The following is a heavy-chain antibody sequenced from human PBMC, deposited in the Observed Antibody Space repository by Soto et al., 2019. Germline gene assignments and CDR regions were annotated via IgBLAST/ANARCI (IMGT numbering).Heavy chain of an antibody. V-gene: IGHV3-21*01. J-gene: IGHJ3*02. CDR2: ISSSSSYI. CDR1: GFTFSSYS. D-gene: IGHD2-2*01. CDR3: ARDRVVPAATAAFGI. Sequence: GGSLRLSCAASGFTFSSYSMNWVRQAPGKGLEWVSSISSSSSYIYYADSVKGRFTISRDNAKNSLYLQMNSLRAEDTAVYYCARDRVVPAATAAFGIWGKGTMVTVSS.